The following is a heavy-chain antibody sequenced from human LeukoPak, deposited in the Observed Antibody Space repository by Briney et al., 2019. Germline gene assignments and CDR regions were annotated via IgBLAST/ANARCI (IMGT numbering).Heavy chain of an antibody. CDR1: GFTFSSYA. Sequence: PGRSLRLSCAASGFTFSSYAMHWVRQAPGKGLEWVAVISYDGSNKYYADSVKGRFTISRDNSKNTLYLQMNSLRAEDTAVYYCARDLRGYSYGPANYYFDYWGQGTLVTVSS. D-gene: IGHD5-18*01. CDR3: ARDLRGYSYGPANYYFDY. V-gene: IGHV3-30-3*01. CDR2: ISYDGSNK. J-gene: IGHJ4*02.